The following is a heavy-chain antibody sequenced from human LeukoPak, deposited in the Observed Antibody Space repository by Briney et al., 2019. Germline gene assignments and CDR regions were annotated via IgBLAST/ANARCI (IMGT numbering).Heavy chain of an antibody. V-gene: IGHV4-59*01. D-gene: IGHD5-12*01. CDR3: ARGRPGYGGYDPFDY. Sequence: SETLSLTCTVSGGSLSSYYGSWIRQPPGKGLEWIGYIYYSGSTNYNTSLKTRVTISVDTSKNQFSLKLSSVTAADTAVYYCARGRPGYGGYDPFDYWGQGTLVSVSS. J-gene: IGHJ4*02. CDR2: IYYSGST. CDR1: GGSLSSYY.